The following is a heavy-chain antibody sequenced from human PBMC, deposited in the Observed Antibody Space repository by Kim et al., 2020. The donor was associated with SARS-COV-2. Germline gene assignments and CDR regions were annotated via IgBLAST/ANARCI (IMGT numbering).Heavy chain of an antibody. CDR3: AKGRRVAATEYMDF. V-gene: IGHV3-23*01. CDR1: GFIFNTYA. D-gene: IGHD6-25*01. J-gene: IGHJ6*03. CDR2: IVASRGSA. Sequence: GGSLRLSCAASGFIFNTYAMSWVRQAPGKGLEWVSGIVASRGSAYYADSVKGRFTVSRDTSRNTLYLQMNSLTLEDTAIYFCAKGRRVAATEYMDFGG.